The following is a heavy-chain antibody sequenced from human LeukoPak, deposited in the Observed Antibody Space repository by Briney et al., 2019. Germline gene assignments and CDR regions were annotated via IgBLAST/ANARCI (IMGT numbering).Heavy chain of an antibody. V-gene: IGHV4-34*01. Sequence: SETLSLNCAVYGGSFSGYYWSWIRQPPGKGLEWIGEINHSGSTNYNPSLKSRVTISVDTSKNQFSLKLSSVTAADTAVYYCARGTHVIPHDYWGQGTLVTVSS. CDR1: GGSFSGYY. CDR3: ARGTHVIPHDY. J-gene: IGHJ4*02. CDR2: INHSGST.